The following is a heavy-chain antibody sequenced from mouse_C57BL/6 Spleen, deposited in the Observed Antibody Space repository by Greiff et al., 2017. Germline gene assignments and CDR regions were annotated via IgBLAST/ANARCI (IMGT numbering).Heavy chain of an antibody. CDR2: IRNKANGYTT. CDR1: GFTFTDYY. CDR3: ARSPYDYDAMDY. J-gene: IGHJ4*01. Sequence: EVKFEESGGGLVQPGGSLSLSCAASGFTFTDYYMSWVRQPPGKALEWLGFIRNKANGYTTEYSASVKGRFTISRDNSQSILYLQMNALRAEDSATYYCARSPYDYDAMDYWGQGTSVTVSS. D-gene: IGHD6-5*01. V-gene: IGHV7-3*01.